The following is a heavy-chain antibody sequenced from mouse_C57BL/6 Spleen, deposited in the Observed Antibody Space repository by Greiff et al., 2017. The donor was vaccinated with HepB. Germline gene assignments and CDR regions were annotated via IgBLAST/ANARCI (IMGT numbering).Heavy chain of an antibody. J-gene: IGHJ2*01. CDR3: ARYIRLYGRTDYFDY. Sequence: QVQLQQPGTELVKPGASVKLSCKASGYTFTSYWMHWVKQRPGQGLEWIGNINPSNGGTNYNEKFKSKATLTVDKSSSTAYMQLSSLTSEDSAVYYCARYIRLYGRTDYFDYWGQGTTLTVSS. D-gene: IGHD1-1*01. CDR1: GYTFTSYW. V-gene: IGHV1-53*01. CDR2: INPSNGGT.